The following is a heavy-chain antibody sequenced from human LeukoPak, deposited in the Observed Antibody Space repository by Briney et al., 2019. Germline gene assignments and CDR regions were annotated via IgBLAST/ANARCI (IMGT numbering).Heavy chain of an antibody. D-gene: IGHD1-14*01. J-gene: IGHJ4*02. CDR2: ISVSGVSI. CDR1: GFPFINSE. CDR3: VKDPNIN. V-gene: IGHV3-48*03. Sequence: GGSLRLSCAASGFPFINSEMNWVRQPPGKGLEWVSYISVSGVSIYYADSVRGRFTISRDNAKNSLYLQMNSLSVEDTAIYYCVKDPNINWGQGTLVTVSS.